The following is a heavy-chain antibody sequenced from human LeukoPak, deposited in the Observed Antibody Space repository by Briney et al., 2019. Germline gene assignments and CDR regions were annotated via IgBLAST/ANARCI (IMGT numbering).Heavy chain of an antibody. Sequence: GGSLRLSCAASGFTFGSYAMSWVRRAPGKGLEWISAISGSGGSTYYADSVKGRFTISRDNSKNTLYLQMNSLRAEDTAVYYCAKDRGSSIAAADSLLFDYWGQGTLVTVSS. CDR3: AKDRGSSIAAADSLLFDY. CDR1: GFTFGSYA. V-gene: IGHV3-23*01. D-gene: IGHD6-13*01. CDR2: ISGSGGST. J-gene: IGHJ4*02.